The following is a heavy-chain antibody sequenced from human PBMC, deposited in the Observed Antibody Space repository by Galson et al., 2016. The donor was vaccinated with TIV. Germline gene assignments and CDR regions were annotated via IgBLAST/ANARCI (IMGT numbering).Heavy chain of an antibody. V-gene: IGHV1-69*13. CDR1: GGTFSNYG. Sequence: SVKVSCKASGGTFSNYGVSWVRQAPGQGLEWMGGIIPIFGVPKYGQKFQGRLTITADESTSTAYMELSSLRSEDTAVYYCARGFSKRRYYGSGSYLYFDYWGQGTLVTVSS. CDR2: IIPIFGVP. CDR3: ARGFSKRRYYGSGSYLYFDY. D-gene: IGHD3-10*01. J-gene: IGHJ4*02.